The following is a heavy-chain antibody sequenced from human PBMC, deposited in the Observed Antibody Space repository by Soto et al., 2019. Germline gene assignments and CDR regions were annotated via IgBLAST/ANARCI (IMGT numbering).Heavy chain of an antibody. J-gene: IGHJ5*02. D-gene: IGHD6-13*01. CDR3: ASVASSWYSAVPSDWFDP. Sequence: QVQLVQSGAEVKKPGASVKVSCKASGYTFTSYGISWVRQAPGQGLEWMGWISAYNGNTNYAQKLQGRVTMTTDTSTSTAYMELRSLRSDDTAVYYCASVASSWYSAVPSDWFDPWGQGTLVTVSS. V-gene: IGHV1-18*01. CDR1: GYTFTSYG. CDR2: ISAYNGNT.